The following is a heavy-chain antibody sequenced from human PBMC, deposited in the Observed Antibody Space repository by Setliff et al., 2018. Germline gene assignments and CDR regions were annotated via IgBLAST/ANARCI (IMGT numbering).Heavy chain of an antibody. Sequence: SETLSLTCTVSGASINSGVYYWAWIRQPPGKGLEWIGRIYYGGTTYYNSSLKSRATISIDTSKSQFSLKLSSMTAADTALYYCARNPDFLQYSFDLWGRGTLVTVSS. CDR3: ARNPDFLQYSFDL. D-gene: IGHD5-12*01. CDR1: GASINSGVYY. V-gene: IGHV4-39*07. J-gene: IGHJ2*01. CDR2: IYYGGTT.